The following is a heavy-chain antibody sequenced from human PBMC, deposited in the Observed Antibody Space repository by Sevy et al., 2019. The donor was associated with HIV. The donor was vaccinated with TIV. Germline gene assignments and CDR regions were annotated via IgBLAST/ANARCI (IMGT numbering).Heavy chain of an antibody. CDR2: ISYDGSNK. CDR3: ARAYGDYGGRYFDY. V-gene: IGHV3-30-3*01. Sequence: GGSLRLSCAASGFTFSSYAMHWVRQAPGKGLEWVAVISYDGSNKYHADSVKGRFTISRDNSKNTLYLQMNSLRAEDTAVYYCARAYGDYGGRYFDYWGQGTLVTVSS. CDR1: GFTFSSYA. D-gene: IGHD4-17*01. J-gene: IGHJ4*02.